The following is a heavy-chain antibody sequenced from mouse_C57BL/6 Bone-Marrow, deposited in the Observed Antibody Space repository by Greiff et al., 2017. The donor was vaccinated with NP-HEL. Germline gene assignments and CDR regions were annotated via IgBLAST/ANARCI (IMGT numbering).Heavy chain of an antibody. J-gene: IGHJ4*01. CDR2: IYPGSGST. V-gene: IGHV1-55*01. Sequence: VQLQQPGAELVKPGASVKMSCKASGYTFTSYWITWVKQRPGQGLEWIGDIYPGSGSTNYNEKFKSKATLTVDTSSSTAYMQLSSLTSEDSAVYYCATAGDGLLYLYAMDYWGQGTSVTVSS. CDR3: ATAGDGLLYLYAMDY. D-gene: IGHD2-12*01. CDR1: GYTFTSYW.